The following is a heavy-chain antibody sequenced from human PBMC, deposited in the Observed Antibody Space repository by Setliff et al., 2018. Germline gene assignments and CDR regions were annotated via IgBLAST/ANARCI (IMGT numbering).Heavy chain of an antibody. D-gene: IGHD3-9*01. V-gene: IGHV1-69*13. CDR1: GYTFTGYY. Sequence: SVKVSCKASGYTFTGYYMHWVRQAPGQGLEWMGGIIPIFGTANYAQKFQGRVTITADESTSTAYMEPSSLRSEDTTVYYCARVLEPNYDILTGYYYYYYYGMDVWGQGTTVTVSS. J-gene: IGHJ6*02. CDR2: IIPIFGTA. CDR3: ARVLEPNYDILTGYYYYYYYGMDV.